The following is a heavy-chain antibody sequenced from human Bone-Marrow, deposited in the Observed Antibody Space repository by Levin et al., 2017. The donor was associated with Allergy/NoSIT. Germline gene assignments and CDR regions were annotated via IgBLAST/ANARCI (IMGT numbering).Heavy chain of an antibody. CDR3: ARELAVAVKGLLGY. V-gene: IGHV3-30-3*01. J-gene: IGHJ4*02. D-gene: IGHD6-19*01. CDR2: IPYDGNNK. CDR1: GFTFSSYA. Sequence: GGSLRLSCAASGFTFSSYAMHWVRQAPGKGLEWVAVIPYDGNNKYYADSVKGRFTISRDNSKNTLYLQMNSLRAEDTAVYYCARELAVAVKGLLGYWGQGTLVTVSS.